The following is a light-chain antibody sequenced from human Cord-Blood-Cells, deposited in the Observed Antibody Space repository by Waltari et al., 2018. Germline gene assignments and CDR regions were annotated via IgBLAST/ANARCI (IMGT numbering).Light chain of an antibody. CDR1: QSVLYSSNNKNY. Sequence: DIVMTQSPDSLAVSLGERATINCKSSQSVLYSSNNKNYLAWYQQKPGQPPKLLISWASTRESGVPDRFSGGGSGADFTLTISSLQAEDVAVYCCQQYYSTPLPFGGGTKVEIK. V-gene: IGKV4-1*01. J-gene: IGKJ4*01. CDR3: QQYYSTPLP. CDR2: WAS.